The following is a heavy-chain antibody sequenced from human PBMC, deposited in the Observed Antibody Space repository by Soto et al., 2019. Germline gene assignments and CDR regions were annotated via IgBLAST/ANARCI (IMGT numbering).Heavy chain of an antibody. CDR2: ISYSGST. J-gene: IGHJ4*02. CDR1: GGSISSGNYY. V-gene: IGHV4-30-4*01. D-gene: IGHD2-15*01. CDR3: ATMGTPATGLYFFDY. Sequence: QVQLQESGPGLVKPSQTLSLTCTVSGGSISSGNYYWSWIRQPPGKGLEWIGFISYSGSTYYSTSLKSRVTISVDTFKSPFSLNLSFVTAADTAVYYCATMGTPATGLYFFDYWGQGSLVTVSS.